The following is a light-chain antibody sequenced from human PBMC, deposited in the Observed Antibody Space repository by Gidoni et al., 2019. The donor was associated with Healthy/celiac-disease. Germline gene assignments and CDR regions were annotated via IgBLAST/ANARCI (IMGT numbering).Light chain of an antibody. V-gene: IGKV3-20*01. Sequence: DIVLTQSPGTLSLSPGYRATLSCRASQSVSSIYLAWYQQKPGQAPRLLIYGASSRATGIPDRFSGSGSGTDFTLTISRLEPEDFAVYYCQQYGSSLVTFGQXTKLEIK. CDR2: GAS. CDR3: QQYGSSLVT. J-gene: IGKJ2*01. CDR1: QSVSSIY.